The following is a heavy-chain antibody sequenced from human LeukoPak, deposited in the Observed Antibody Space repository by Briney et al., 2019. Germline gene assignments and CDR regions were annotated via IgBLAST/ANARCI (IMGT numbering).Heavy chain of an antibody. CDR2: INPSGGST. CDR1: GYTFTSFY. V-gene: IGHV1-46*01. Sequence: GASVKVSCTASGYTFTSFYIHWVRQAPGHGLEWMGIINPSGGSTSYAQKFQGRVTMIRDTSTSTVYMELSSLRSDDTAVYYCATDRVGGMDVWGQGTTVTVSS. J-gene: IGHJ6*02. CDR3: ATDRVGGMDV.